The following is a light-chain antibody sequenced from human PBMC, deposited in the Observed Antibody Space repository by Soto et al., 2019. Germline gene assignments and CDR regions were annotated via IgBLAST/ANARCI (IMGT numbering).Light chain of an antibody. Sequence: QSALTQPPSASGSPGQSVTISCTGTSSDIGAYDYVSWYQQHPGKVPKLMIYGVSKRPSGVPDRFSASKSGNTASLTVSGLQAEDEADYYCSSHGGANNFYVFGTGTKATVL. CDR2: GVS. V-gene: IGLV2-8*01. J-gene: IGLJ1*01. CDR1: SSDIGAYDY. CDR3: SSHGGANNFYV.